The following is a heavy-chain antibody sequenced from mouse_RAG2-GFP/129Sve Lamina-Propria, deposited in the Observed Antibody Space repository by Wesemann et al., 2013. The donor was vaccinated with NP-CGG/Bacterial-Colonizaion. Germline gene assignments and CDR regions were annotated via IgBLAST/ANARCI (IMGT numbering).Heavy chain of an antibody. CDR1: GYTFTGYW. CDR2: INPSNGGT. V-gene: IGHV1-53*01. Sequence: QVQLQQPGTELVKPGASVKLSCKASGYTFTGYWIEWVKQRPGQGLEWIGNINPSNGGTNYNEKFKSKATLTVDKSSSTAYMQLSSLTSEDSAVYYCARNYYDYPWYFDVWGTGTTVTVSS. D-gene: IGHD2-4*01. J-gene: IGHJ1*03. CDR3: ARNYYDYPWYFDV.